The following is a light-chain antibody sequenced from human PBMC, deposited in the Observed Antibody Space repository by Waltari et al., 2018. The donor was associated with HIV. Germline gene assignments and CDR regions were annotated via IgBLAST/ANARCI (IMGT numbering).Light chain of an antibody. CDR2: EVM. Sequence: QSALTQPPSVSGSPGQTVTISCSGTSSDVGSYNRVSWYKQPPGTAPKVIIYEVMKRPSGVPDRCSWSKSGNTASLIISGLQAEDEADVYGSSYTSDSTWVFGGGTKLTVL. CDR3: SSYTSDSTWV. J-gene: IGLJ2*01. V-gene: IGLV2-18*02. CDR1: SSDVGSYNR.